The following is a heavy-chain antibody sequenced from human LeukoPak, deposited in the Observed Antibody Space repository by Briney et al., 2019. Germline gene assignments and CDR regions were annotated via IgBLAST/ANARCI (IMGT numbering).Heavy chain of an antibody. V-gene: IGHV3-33*01. D-gene: IGHD4-11*01. CDR2: IWSDGSNQ. CDR1: GFTFSHYA. CDR3: ARDAQRGFDYSNSLKD. Sequence: GGSLRLSCAASGFTFSHYAFHWVRQAPGKGLEWVAVIWSDGSNQYYGNSVKGRFIIYRDDSQKTVYLQMNSLRAEDTAVYYCARDAQRGFDYSNSLKDWGQGSLVTVSS. J-gene: IGHJ4*02.